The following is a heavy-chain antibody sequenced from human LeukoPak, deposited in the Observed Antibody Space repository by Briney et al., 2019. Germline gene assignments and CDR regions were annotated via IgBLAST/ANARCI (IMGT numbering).Heavy chain of an antibody. J-gene: IGHJ4*02. V-gene: IGHV3-7*01. CDR3: ATWKKTGARSDYFDD. Sequence: GGSLRLSCAASGFSFSTYWMSWVRQAPGGGLECVANIKLDGSEKHYVDSVKGRFTISRDNAKNSLFLEMNSLRAEDTAVYYCATWKKTGARSDYFDDWGQGTLVAVSS. CDR1: GFSFSTYW. CDR2: IKLDGSEK. D-gene: IGHD1-1*01.